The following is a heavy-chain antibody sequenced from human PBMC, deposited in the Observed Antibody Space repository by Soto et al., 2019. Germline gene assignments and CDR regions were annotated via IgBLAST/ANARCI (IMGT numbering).Heavy chain of an antibody. V-gene: IGHV4-39*02. CDR3: VRLRGPAEGGRHIDP. CDR2: IYSTGRT. J-gene: IGHJ5*02. D-gene: IGHD3-10*01. CDR1: RDSVSSRSSY. Sequence: KASETLSLTCSVSRDSVSSRSSYWGGVRQSPAPGLEWIGNIYSTGRTYYNPSLSSRLATSVDTSKNHFSLTVASVTAADTAGYYCVRLRGPAEGGRHIDPWGQGTLVTGSS.